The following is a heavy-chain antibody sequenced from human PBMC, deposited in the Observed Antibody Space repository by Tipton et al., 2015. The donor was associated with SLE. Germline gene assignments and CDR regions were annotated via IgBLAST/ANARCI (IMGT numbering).Heavy chain of an antibody. D-gene: IGHD3-10*01. CDR2: IYFGGST. J-gene: IGHJ4*02. Sequence: TLSLTCTVSGGSISPHYWSWIRQSPGKGLDWIGYIYFGGSTTYSHSLKSQVTISIDTSKNQFALELRSVTVADTAIYYCARTTYYGSADFWGRGTLVTVSS. CDR1: GGSISPHY. CDR3: ARTTYYGSADF. V-gene: IGHV4-59*11.